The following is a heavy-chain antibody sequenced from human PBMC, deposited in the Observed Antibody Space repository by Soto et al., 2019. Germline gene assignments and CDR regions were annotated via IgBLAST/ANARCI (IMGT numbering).Heavy chain of an antibody. V-gene: IGHV4-59*01. CDR3: ASAPRGNYGYPSYIDF. CDR1: GGSISGYY. J-gene: IGHJ4*02. CDR2: MYNTGST. Sequence: SETLSLTCTVSGGSISGYYWSWIRQPPGKGLEWIGYMYNTGSTVYNPSFKSRVTISVDTSKNQFSLKLSSVTAADTAVYYCASAPRGNYGYPSYIDFWGQGTLVTVSS. D-gene: IGHD5-18*01.